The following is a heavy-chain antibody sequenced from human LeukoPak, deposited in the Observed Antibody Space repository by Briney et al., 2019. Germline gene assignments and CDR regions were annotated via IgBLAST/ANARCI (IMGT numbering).Heavy chain of an antibody. CDR3: ARDKTPDY. Sequence: GGSLRLSCAASGFTFDNYAMSWVRQGPGKGLEWVSAISGAGGSTYYADSVKDRFAISRDNPKNTLYLHINSLRAEDTALYYCARDKTPDYWGQGTLVTVSS. J-gene: IGHJ4*02. V-gene: IGHV3-23*01. CDR1: GFTFDNYA. CDR2: ISGAGGST.